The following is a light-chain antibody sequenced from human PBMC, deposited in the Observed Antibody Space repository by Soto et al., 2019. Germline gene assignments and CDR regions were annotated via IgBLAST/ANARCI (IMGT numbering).Light chain of an antibody. J-gene: IGKJ3*01. CDR2: DAS. V-gene: IGKV1-5*01. Sequence: DIQMTQSPSTLSASVGDRVTITCRASQSISSWLAWYQQKPGKAPNLLIYDASTLESGVPSRFSGSGSGTEFTLTISSLQPDDFATYYCQQDNSYRFTFVPGTKVDIK. CDR1: QSISSW. CDR3: QQDNSYRFT.